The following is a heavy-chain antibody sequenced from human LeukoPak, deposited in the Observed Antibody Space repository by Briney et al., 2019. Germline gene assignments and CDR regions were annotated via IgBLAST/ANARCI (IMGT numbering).Heavy chain of an antibody. D-gene: IGHD1-26*01. CDR1: GFTFMNYG. Sequence: GGSLRLSCVASGFTFMNYGMAWVRQAPSKGLEWVAYIRYDGDVESYGDSVEGRFTISRDNSKRTGFLQMSSLRPEDTAVYYCASVRGSTPDYYYMDVWGKGTTVRVSS. CDR3: ASVRGSTPDYYYMDV. CDR2: IRYDGDVE. J-gene: IGHJ6*03. V-gene: IGHV3-30*02.